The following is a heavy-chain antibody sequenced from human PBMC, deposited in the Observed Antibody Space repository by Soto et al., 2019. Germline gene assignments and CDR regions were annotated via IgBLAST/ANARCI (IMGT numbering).Heavy chain of an antibody. J-gene: IGHJ4*02. V-gene: IGHV3-23*01. CDR3: ARGSSGYISSWYYFDY. Sequence: PGGSRRLSCAAAGGTFSGYAVSWVRQAPGKGLEWVSAISGIGGSTYLADSVKGRLSISRDNSKNTVSLLMNSLRAEDTAVYFCARGSSGYISSWYYFDYWGRGTLVPVSS. CDR2: ISGIGGST. CDR1: GGTFSGYA. D-gene: IGHD6-13*01.